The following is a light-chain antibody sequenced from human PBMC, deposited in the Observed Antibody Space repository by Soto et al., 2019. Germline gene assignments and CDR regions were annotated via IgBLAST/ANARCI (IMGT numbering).Light chain of an antibody. CDR3: QQYGSS. J-gene: IGKJ4*01. CDR1: HSFSTRY. Sequence: EIVLTQSPGTLSLSPGDRATLSCRASHSFSTRYLAWYQQKPGQAPRLLIYGASSRATGIPDRFSGSGSGTDFTLTISRLEPEDFAVYYCQQYGSSFGGGTKVEIK. CDR2: GAS. V-gene: IGKV3-20*01.